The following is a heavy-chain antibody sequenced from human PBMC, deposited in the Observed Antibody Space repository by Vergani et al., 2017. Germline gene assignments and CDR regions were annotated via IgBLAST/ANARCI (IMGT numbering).Heavy chain of an antibody. CDR3: AKDSGYCGSNCYYNAFDM. Sequence: QVHLVESGGGVVQPGGSLRLSCAASGFTFSSYGMHWVRQAPGKGLEWVAFVRYDGSNKYYADSVKGRFTISRDNSRNTLYLQMNSLRAEDTAVYYCAKDSGYCGSNCYYNAFDMWDRGTMVTVSS. CDR1: GFTFSSYG. J-gene: IGHJ3*02. D-gene: IGHD2-21*02. V-gene: IGHV3-30*02. CDR2: VRYDGSNK.